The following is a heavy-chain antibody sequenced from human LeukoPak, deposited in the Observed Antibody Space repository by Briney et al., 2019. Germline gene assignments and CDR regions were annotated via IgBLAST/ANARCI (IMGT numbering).Heavy chain of an antibody. J-gene: IGHJ2*01. CDR3: ARLLAVPYYWYFDL. CDR2: IYYSGST. Sequence: KPSETLSLTCTVSGGSISSYYWSWIRQPPGKGLEWIGYIYYSGSTNYNPSLKSRVTISVDTSKNQFSLKLSSVTAADTAVYYCARLLAVPYYWYFDLRGRGTLVTVSS. V-gene: IGHV4-59*08. D-gene: IGHD6-19*01. CDR1: GGSISSYY.